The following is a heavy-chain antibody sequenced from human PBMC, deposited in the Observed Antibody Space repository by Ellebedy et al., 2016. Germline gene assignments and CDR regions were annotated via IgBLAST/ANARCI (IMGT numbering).Heavy chain of an antibody. J-gene: IGHJ2*01. CDR2: IYTSGST. CDR1: GGSFSGYY. V-gene: IGHV4-4*07. D-gene: IGHD2-8*01. Sequence: SETLSLTXAVYGGSFSGYYWSWIRQPAGKGLEWIGRIYTSGSTNYNPSLKSRVTMSVDTSKNQFSLKLSSVTAADTAVYYCAREGAYATYWYFDLWGRGTLVTVSS. CDR3: AREGAYATYWYFDL.